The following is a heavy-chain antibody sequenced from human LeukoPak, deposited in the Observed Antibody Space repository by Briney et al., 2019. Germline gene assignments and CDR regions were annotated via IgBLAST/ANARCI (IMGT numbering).Heavy chain of an antibody. J-gene: IGHJ4*02. CDR1: GSTVSSNY. Sequence: GGSLRLSCAASGSTVSSNYMSWVRQAPGKGLEWVSVIYSGGSTYYADSVKGRFTISRDNSKNTLYLQMNSLRAEDTAVYYCARASYYARDYFDYWGQGTLVTVSS. D-gene: IGHD3-22*01. CDR2: IYSGGST. V-gene: IGHV3-53*01. CDR3: ARASYYARDYFDY.